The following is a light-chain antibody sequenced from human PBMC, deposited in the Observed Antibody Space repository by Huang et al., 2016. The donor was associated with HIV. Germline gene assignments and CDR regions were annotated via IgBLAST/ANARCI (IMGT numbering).Light chain of an antibody. J-gene: IGKJ4*01. CDR1: QSLLHNNGYNY. V-gene: IGKV2-28*01. Sequence: DIVMTQSPLSLPVTPGEPASVSCRSSQSLLHNNGYNYLDWYLQKPGQSPQLLIYLGSNRASGVPDRFSGSGSGTDFTLKISRVEAEDVGIYYCIQALQTPLTFGGGTKVEIK. CDR3: IQALQTPLT. CDR2: LGS.